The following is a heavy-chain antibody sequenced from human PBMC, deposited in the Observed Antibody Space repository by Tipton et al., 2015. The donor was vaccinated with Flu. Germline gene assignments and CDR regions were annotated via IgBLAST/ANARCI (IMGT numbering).Heavy chain of an antibody. V-gene: IGHV4-4*07. CDR1: GGSISSYY. CDR3: AKSGSYLEYLQH. Sequence: TLSLTCTVSGGSISSYYWSWIRQPAGKGLEWIGRIYTSGSTNYNPSLKSRVTMSVDTSKNQFSLKLTSVSAADTAVYYCAKSGSYLEYLQHWGPGTLVTVSS. J-gene: IGHJ1*01. CDR2: IYTSGST. D-gene: IGHD1-26*01.